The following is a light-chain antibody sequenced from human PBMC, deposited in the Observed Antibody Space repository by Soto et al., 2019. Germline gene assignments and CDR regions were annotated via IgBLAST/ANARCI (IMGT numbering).Light chain of an antibody. V-gene: IGKV3-20*01. CDR2: GAS. CDR3: QQYGSSLTWT. J-gene: IGKJ1*01. Sequence: EIVLTQSPGTLSLSPGERSTLSCRASQSVSSNVAWYQQKPGQAPRLLIYGASSRATGIPDRFSGSGSGTDFTLTISRLEPEDFAVYYCQQYGSSLTWTFGQGTKVDIK. CDR1: QSVSSN.